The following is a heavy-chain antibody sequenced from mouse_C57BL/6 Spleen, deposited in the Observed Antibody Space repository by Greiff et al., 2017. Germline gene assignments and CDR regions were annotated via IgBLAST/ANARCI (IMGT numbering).Heavy chain of an antibody. CDR3: ARGEDYDGYYFDY. V-gene: IGHV3-6*01. CDR1: GYSITSGYY. J-gene: IGHJ2*01. CDR2: ISYDGSN. Sequence: DVKLQESGPGLVKPSQSLSLTCSVTGYSITSGYYWNWIRQFPGNKLEWMGYISYDGSNNYNPSLKNRISITRVTSKNQFFLKLNSVTTEDTATYYCARGEDYDGYYFDYWGQGTTLTVSS. D-gene: IGHD2-4*01.